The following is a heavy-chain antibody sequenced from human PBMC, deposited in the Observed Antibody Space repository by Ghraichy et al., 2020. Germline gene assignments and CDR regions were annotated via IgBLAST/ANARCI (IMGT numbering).Heavy chain of an antibody. CDR1: GFTFSSYG. V-gene: IGHV3-33*01. D-gene: IGHD6-6*01. J-gene: IGHJ4*02. CDR3: ARRGIAARVGDY. Sequence: GGSLRLSCAASGFTFSSYGMHWVRQAPGKGLEWVAVIWYDGSNKYYADSVKGRFTISRDNSKNTLYLQMNSLRAEDTAVYYCARRGIAARVGDYWGQGTLVTVSS. CDR2: IWYDGSNK.